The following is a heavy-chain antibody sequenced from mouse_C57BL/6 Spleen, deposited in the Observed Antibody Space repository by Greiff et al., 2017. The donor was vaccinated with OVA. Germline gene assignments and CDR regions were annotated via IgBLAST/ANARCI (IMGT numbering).Heavy chain of an antibody. CDR3: VRHDIWYFDV. CDR1: GFSFNTYA. CDR2: IRSKSNNYAT. Sequence: EVKLMESGGGLVQPKGSLKLSCAASGFSFNTYAMNWVRQAPGKGLEWVARIRSKSNNYATYYADSVKDRFTISRDDSESMLYLQMNNLKTEDTAMYYCVRHDIWYFDVWGTGTTVTVSS. V-gene: IGHV10-1*01. J-gene: IGHJ1*03.